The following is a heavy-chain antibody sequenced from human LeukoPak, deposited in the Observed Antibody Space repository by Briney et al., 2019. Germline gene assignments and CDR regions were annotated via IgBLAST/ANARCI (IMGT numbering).Heavy chain of an antibody. D-gene: IGHD2-2*01. CDR3: AKSGSSTSWAGYYYYYYGMDV. CDR2: ISGSGGST. Sequence: PGGSLRLSCAASGFTFSSYAMSCVRQAPGKGLEWVSAISGSGGSTYYADSVKGRFTISRDNSKNTLYLQMNSLRAEDTAVYYCAKSGSSTSWAGYYYYYYGMDVWGQGTTVTVSS. CDR1: GFTFSSYA. V-gene: IGHV3-23*01. J-gene: IGHJ6*02.